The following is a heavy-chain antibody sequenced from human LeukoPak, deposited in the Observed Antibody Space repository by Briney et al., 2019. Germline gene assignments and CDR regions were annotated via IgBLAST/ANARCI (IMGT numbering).Heavy chain of an antibody. CDR1: GFTFDDYA. J-gene: IGHJ4*02. V-gene: IGHV3-9*01. CDR3: AKDLGTHYSSSWPFDY. CDR2: ISWDSGDI. Sequence: GGSLRLSCAASGFTFDDYAMHWVRQTPGKGLEWVSGISWDSGDIGYADSVKGRFTISRDNAKNSLYLQMNSLRAEDTALYYCAKDLGTHYSSSWPFDYWGQGTLVTVAS. D-gene: IGHD6-13*01.